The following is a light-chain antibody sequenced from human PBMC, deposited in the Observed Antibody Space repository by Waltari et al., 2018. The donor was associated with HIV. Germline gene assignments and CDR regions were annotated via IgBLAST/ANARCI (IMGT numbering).Light chain of an antibody. CDR2: EIN. CDR3: RSYDSSLSGVL. Sequence: QSVLTPPPSVSGAPGQRVTISCTGGRSNIGAGYELHGYQQLPGTGPKPLIYEINDRPSWVPDRFSGSKSGTSASLAITGLQAEDEADYYCRSYDSSLSGVLFGGGTKLTVL. J-gene: IGLJ2*01. V-gene: IGLV1-40*01. CDR1: RSNIGAGYE.